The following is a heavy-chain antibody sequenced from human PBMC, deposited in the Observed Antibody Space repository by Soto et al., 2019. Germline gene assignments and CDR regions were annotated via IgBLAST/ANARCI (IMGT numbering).Heavy chain of an antibody. J-gene: IGHJ4*02. Sequence: SETLSLTCAVSGGSISSGGDSWSWIRQPPGKGLEWIGYIYHSGSTYYKPSLKSRVTISVDRSKNQFSLKLGSVTAADTAVYYCARAGTRWNSYLIDYWGQGTLVTV. V-gene: IGHV4-30-2*01. CDR3: ARAGTRWNSYLIDY. CDR1: GGSISSGGDS. D-gene: IGHD1-7*01. CDR2: IYHSGST.